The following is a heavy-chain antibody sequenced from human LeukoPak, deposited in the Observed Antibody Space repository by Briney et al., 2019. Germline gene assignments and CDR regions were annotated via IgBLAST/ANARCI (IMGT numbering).Heavy chain of an antibody. Sequence: GRSLRLSCAASGFTFSSHSMNCVRQAPGKGLGWVSSITGDIKYIYYADSVRGRFTISRDNDKNSLYLQMNSLRDEDTAVYYCERDFDYGDYWGQGTLVTVSS. J-gene: IGHJ4*02. CDR1: GFTFSSHS. CDR3: ERDFDYGDY. CDR2: ITGDIKYI. V-gene: IGHV3-21*01.